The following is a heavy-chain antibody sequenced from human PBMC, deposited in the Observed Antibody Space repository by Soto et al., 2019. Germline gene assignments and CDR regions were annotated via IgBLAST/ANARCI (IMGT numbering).Heavy chain of an antibody. CDR2: IWYDGSNK. Sequence: GGSLRLSCAASGFTFSSYGMHWVRQAPGKGLEWVAVIWYDGSNKYYADSVKGRFTISRDNSKNTLYLQMNSLRAEDTAVYYCARDEYYDILTGSNGAFDIWGQGTMVTVSS. CDR1: GFTFSSYG. V-gene: IGHV3-33*01. CDR3: ARDEYYDILTGSNGAFDI. D-gene: IGHD3-9*01. J-gene: IGHJ3*02.